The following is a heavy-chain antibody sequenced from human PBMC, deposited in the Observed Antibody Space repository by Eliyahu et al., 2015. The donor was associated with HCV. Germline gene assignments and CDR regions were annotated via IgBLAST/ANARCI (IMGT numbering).Heavy chain of an antibody. D-gene: IGHD2-8*02. CDR1: GFSFSSSGVR. J-gene: IGHJ4*01. V-gene: IGHV2-5*01. Sequence: QITLKESGPTLVKPTETLTLTCTFSGFSFSSSGVRVGWIRQPPGKALEWLALIYWNDEKRYSPSLRGRLTITKDPSKNQVVLTMTNMDPADTATYYCAHTGGRWYIEDFDDWGHGILVTVST. CDR2: IYWNDEK. CDR3: AHTGGRWYIEDFDD.